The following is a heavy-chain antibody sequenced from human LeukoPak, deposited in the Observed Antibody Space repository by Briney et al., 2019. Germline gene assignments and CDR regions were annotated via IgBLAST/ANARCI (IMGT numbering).Heavy chain of an antibody. CDR1: GYTFTSYD. J-gene: IGHJ3*02. V-gene: IGHV1-2*02. Sequence: GASVKVSCKASGYTFTSYDINWVRQAPGQGLEWMGWINPNSGGTNYAQKFQGRVTMTRDTSISTAYMELSRLRSDDTAVYYCARGRLYSSSSGAFDIWGQGTMVTVSS. CDR2: INPNSGGT. D-gene: IGHD6-6*01. CDR3: ARGRLYSSSSGAFDI.